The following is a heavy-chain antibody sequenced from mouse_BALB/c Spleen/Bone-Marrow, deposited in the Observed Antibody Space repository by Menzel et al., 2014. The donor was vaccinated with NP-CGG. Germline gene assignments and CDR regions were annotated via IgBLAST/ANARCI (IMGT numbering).Heavy chain of an antibody. V-gene: IGHV1-87*01. CDR2: IYPGDGDT. CDR3: ARGNPSDY. Sequence: QVQLQQSGAELARPGASVKLSCKASGYTFTSYWMQWVKQRPGQGLEWIGAIYPGDGDTRYTQKFKGKATLTADKSSSTAYMQLSSLASEDSAVYYCARGNPSDYWGQGTTLTVSS. D-gene: IGHD6-1*01. J-gene: IGHJ2*01. CDR1: GYTFTSYW.